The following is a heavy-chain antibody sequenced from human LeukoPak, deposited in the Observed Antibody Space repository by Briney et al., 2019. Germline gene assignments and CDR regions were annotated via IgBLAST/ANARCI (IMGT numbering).Heavy chain of an antibody. CDR1: GFTFTSSA. CDR3: AADRKSGYHLYYFNS. D-gene: IGHD5-12*01. V-gene: IGHV1-58*01. Sequence: SVKVSCKASGFTFTSSAVQWVRQARGQRLEWIGWIVVGSGNTNYAQKFQERVTITRDMSTSTAYMELSSLRSEDTAVYYCAADRKSGYHLYYFNSGAQEPRFPVPS. CDR2: IVVGSGNT. J-gene: IGHJ4*02.